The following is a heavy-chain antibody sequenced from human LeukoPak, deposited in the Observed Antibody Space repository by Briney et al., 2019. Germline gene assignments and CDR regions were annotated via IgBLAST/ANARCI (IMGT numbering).Heavy chain of an antibody. CDR3: ARRAGGSGWYFYYYYMDV. V-gene: IGHV4-34*01. Sequence: SETLSLTCAVYGGSFSGYYWSWIRQPPGKGLEWIGEINHSGSTNYNPSLKSRVTISVDTSKNQFSLKLSSVTAADTAVYYCARRAGGSGWYFYYYYMDVWGKGTTVTISS. J-gene: IGHJ6*03. CDR2: INHSGST. CDR1: GGSFSGYY. D-gene: IGHD6-19*01.